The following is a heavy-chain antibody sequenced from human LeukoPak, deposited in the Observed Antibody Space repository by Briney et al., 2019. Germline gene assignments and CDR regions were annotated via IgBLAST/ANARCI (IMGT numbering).Heavy chain of an antibody. CDR1: GGSFSGYY. CDR2: INHSGST. D-gene: IGHD3-16*01. Sequence: PSQTLSLTCAVYGGSFSGYYWCWIRQPPGKGLEWIGEINHSGSTNYNPSLKSRVTISVDTSKNQFSLKLSSVTAADTAVYYCARKKRTRGTNWFDPWGQGTLVTVSS. CDR3: ARKKRTRGTNWFDP. V-gene: IGHV4-34*01. J-gene: IGHJ5*02.